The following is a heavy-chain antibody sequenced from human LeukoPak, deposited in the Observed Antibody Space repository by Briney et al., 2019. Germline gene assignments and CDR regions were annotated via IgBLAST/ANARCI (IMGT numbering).Heavy chain of an antibody. Sequence: ASVRVSCKVSGYTLTELSMFWVRQAPGKGLEWMGSFDPEDGKTVYAQKFQGRVTMTEDTSTDTAYMELSSLRSEDTAVYYCATGYLVTAGLMDVWGQGTTVTVSS. J-gene: IGHJ6*02. CDR2: FDPEDGKT. V-gene: IGHV1-24*01. CDR3: ATGYLVTAGLMDV. CDR1: GYTLTELS. D-gene: IGHD6-13*01.